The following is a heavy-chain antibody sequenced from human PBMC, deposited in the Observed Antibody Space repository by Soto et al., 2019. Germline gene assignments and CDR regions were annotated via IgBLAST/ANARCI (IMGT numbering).Heavy chain of an antibody. CDR3: ARRPSRYCSSTASNASDC. V-gene: IGHV3-20*01. Sequence: EVQLVESGGGVVRPGGSLRLSCATSGFTFDDYGMSWVRQVPGKGLEWVSGVNWNAAGIGYADSVKGRFTIPRDNAKNFLDPQMISLSAEDTAFYDCARRPSRYCSSTASNASDCWSKGTLVTTAS. CDR1: GFTFDDYG. D-gene: IGHD2-2*01. CDR2: VNWNAAGI. J-gene: IGHJ4*02.